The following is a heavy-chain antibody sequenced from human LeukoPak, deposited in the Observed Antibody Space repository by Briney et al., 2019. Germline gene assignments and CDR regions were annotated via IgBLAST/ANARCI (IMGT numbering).Heavy chain of an antibody. J-gene: IGHJ4*02. D-gene: IGHD6-19*01. CDR1: GFTFRSYG. V-gene: IGHV3-33*01. Sequence: GRSLRLSCAASGFTFRSYGMHWVRQAPGKGLEWVAVIWYDGGNKYYADSVKGRFTVSRDNSKNTLYLQMNSLRAEDTAVYYCATAVASSSGWYADYWGQGTLVTVSS. CDR2: IWYDGGNK. CDR3: ATAVASSSGWYADY.